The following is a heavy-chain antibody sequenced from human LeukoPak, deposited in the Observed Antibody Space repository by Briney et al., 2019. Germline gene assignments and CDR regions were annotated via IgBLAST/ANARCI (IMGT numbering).Heavy chain of an antibody. D-gene: IGHD3-22*01. CDR2: IYWSSSGT. V-gene: IGHV3-9*02. CDR3: AKAVGTSGYYYVGDY. CDR1: GFNSEDHA. Sequence: GGSLRLSCVVSGFNSEDHAMHWVRQAPGKGLEWVSGIYWSSSGTGYADSVKGRFTISRDNSKDTLSLQMNSLRADDTAVYYCAKAVGTSGYYYVGDYWGQGTLVTVSS. J-gene: IGHJ4*02.